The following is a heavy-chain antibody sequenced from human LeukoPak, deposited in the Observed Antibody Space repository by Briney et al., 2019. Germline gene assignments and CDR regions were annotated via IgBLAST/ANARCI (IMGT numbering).Heavy chain of an antibody. CDR3: VSPTTVTTSAYRAFDI. CDR2: INHSGST. V-gene: IGHV4-34*01. D-gene: IGHD4-17*01. CDR1: GGSFSDNY. Sequence: SETLSLTCAVYGGSFSDNYWSWIRQPPGKGLEWIGEINHSGSTNYSPSLRSRVTISVDTSKNQFSLNLRSVTAADTAVYYCVSPTTVTTSAYRAFDIWGQGTMVTVSA. J-gene: IGHJ3*02.